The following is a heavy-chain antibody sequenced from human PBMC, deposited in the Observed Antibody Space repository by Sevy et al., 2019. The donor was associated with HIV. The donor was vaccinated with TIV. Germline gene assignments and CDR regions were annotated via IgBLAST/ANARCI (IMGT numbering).Heavy chain of an antibody. Sequence: GGSLRLSCAASGFTFRSYAMHWVRQAPGKGLEWVAVISYDGSNKYYADSVKGRFTISRDNSKNTLYLQMNSLRAEDTAVYYCARGSGGDCIYGMDVWGQGTTVTVSS. CDR2: ISYDGSNK. D-gene: IGHD2-21*02. CDR3: ARGSGGDCIYGMDV. V-gene: IGHV3-30-3*01. CDR1: GFTFRSYA. J-gene: IGHJ6*02.